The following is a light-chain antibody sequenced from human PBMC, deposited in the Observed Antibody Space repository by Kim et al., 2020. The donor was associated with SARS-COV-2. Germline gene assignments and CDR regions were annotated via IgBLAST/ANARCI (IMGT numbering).Light chain of an antibody. J-gene: IGLJ3*02. V-gene: IGLV3-1*01. CDR3: QTWDSSTAV. CDR1: GLGNKY. Sequence: VSPGQTATITCSGNGLGNKYVCWYQQKPGQSPVLVIYQDNKRPSGIPERFSGSNSGNTATLTISETQAMDEADYYCQTWDSSTAVFGGGTQLTVL. CDR2: QDN.